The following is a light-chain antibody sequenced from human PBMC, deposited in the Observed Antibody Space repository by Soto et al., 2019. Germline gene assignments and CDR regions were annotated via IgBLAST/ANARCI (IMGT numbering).Light chain of an antibody. Sequence: IQMTQSPSSLSASIGDRVTITCRASQSISSSLNWYQQKPGKAPKLLISAASSLQSGVPSGFSGRGSGTDVTLTISTLQPEDCATYFCQQTYSIPVTFGGGTKVE. CDR1: QSISSS. J-gene: IGKJ4*01. CDR2: AAS. V-gene: IGKV1-39*01. CDR3: QQTYSIPVT.